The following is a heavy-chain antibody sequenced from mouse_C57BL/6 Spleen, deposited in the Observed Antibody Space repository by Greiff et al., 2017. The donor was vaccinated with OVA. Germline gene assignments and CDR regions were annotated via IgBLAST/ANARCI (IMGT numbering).Heavy chain of an antibody. J-gene: IGHJ4*01. CDR3: ARRDDYDEGYYAMDY. D-gene: IGHD2-4*01. CDR1: GYAFSSYW. V-gene: IGHV1-80*01. CDR2: IYPGDGDT. Sequence: VKLQESGAELVKPGASVKISCKASGYAFSSYWMNWVKQRPGKGLEWIGQIYPGDGDTNYNGKFKGKATLTADKSSSTAYMQLSSLTSEDSAVYFCARRDDYDEGYYAMDYWGQGTSVTVSS.